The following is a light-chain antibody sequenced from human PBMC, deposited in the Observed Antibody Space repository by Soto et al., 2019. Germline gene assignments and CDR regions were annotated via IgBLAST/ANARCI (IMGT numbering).Light chain of an antibody. CDR1: QSVSSS. J-gene: IGKJ3*01. Sequence: EIMMTQSPATLSVSPGERATLSCRASQSVSSSLAWYQHKPGQARRLLIYGASTRATGVPARFSGSGSGTEFTLTISSLQSEDFAVYYCQQYNDWPPFTFGPGTKVDI. V-gene: IGKV3-15*01. CDR3: QQYNDWPPFT. CDR2: GAS.